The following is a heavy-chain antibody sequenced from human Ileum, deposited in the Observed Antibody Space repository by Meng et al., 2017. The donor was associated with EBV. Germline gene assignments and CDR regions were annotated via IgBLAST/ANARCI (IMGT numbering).Heavy chain of an antibody. CDR3: AKDCFGDKDS. J-gene: IGHJ4*02. CDR1: GFTLSGYE. Sequence: EVKVLGSGEGLVQPGASLRASFQASGFTLSGYEVNWVRQAPGKGLVWVSRINPDGSVINYADSVKGRFTISRDNAKNTVYLQMNNLRADDTAVYYCAKDCFGDKDSWGQGTLVTVSS. CDR2: INPDGSVI. D-gene: IGHD2-21*01. V-gene: IGHV3-74*01.